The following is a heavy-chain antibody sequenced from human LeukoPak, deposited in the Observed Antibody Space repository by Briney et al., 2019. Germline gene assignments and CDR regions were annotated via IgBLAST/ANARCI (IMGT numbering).Heavy chain of an antibody. Sequence: SQTLSLTCAISGDSVSSNSAAWNWIRQPPSRGLEWLGRTYYRSKWYNDYAVSVKSRITINPDTSKNQFSLQLNSVTPEDTAVYYCASSRLGNYYGMDVWGQGTTVTVSS. J-gene: IGHJ6*02. CDR1: GDSVSSNSAA. D-gene: IGHD7-27*01. CDR3: ASSRLGNYYGMDV. V-gene: IGHV6-1*01. CDR2: TYYRSKWYN.